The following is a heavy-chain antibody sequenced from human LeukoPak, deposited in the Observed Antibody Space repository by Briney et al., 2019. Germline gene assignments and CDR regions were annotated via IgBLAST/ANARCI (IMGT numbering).Heavy chain of an antibody. Sequence: GGSLRLSCAASGFTFSNYGMHWVRQAPGKGLEWVAVISYDGSNKYYADSVKGRFTISRDNSKNTLYLQMNSLRAEDTAMYSCARASGPFDYWGQGTLVTVSS. CDR1: GFTFSNYG. CDR2: ISYDGSNK. D-gene: IGHD3-10*01. CDR3: ARASGPFDY. J-gene: IGHJ4*02. V-gene: IGHV3-30*03.